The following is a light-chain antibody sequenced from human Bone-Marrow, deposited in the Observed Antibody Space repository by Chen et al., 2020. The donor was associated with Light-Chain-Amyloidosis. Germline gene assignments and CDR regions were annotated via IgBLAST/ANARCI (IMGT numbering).Light chain of an antibody. V-gene: IGLV3-1*01. CDR2: QHK. CDR1: RLGDKF. CDR3: QACASNTGV. J-gene: IGLJ1*01. Sequence: SYELTQPPSVSVSPGQTARIACFGDRLGDKFVSWYQQKPGQSPVLVLYQHKRRPSGIPERFSGANSGNTATLTIRGTQAVDEADYYCQACASNTGVFGTGTRVTVL.